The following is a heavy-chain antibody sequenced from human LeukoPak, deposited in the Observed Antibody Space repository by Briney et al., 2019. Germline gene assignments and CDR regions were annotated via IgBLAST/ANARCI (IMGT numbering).Heavy chain of an antibody. CDR2: IYYSGST. V-gene: IGHV4-59*01. CDR3: ARSHTQWLAYFDY. J-gene: IGHJ4*02. CDR1: GGSISIYY. Sequence: SETLSLTCTVSGGSISIYYWRWIRQPPGRGLEGIGYIYYSGSTNYNPSLKSRVTISVDTSKNQFSLKLSSVTAADTAVYYCARSHTQWLAYFDYWGQGTLVTVSS. D-gene: IGHD6-19*01.